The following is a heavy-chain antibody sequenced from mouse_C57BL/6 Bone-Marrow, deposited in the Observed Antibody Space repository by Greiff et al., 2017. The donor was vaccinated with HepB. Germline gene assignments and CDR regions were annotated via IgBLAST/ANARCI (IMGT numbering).Heavy chain of an antibody. CDR1: GYTFTSYW. J-gene: IGHJ4*01. CDR3: APNWAYAMDY. V-gene: IGHV1-55*01. D-gene: IGHD4-1*01. Sequence: VQRVESGAELVKPGASVKMSCKASGYTFTSYWITWVKQRPGQGLEWIGDIYPGSGSTNYNEKFKSKATLTVDTSSSTAYMQLSSLTSEDSAVYYCAPNWAYAMDYWGQGTSVTVSS. CDR2: IYPGSGST.